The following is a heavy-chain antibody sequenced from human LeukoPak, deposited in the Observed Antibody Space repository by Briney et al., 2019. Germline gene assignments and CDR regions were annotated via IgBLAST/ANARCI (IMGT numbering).Heavy chain of an antibody. Sequence: SETLSLTCTVSGGSISSYYWSWIRQPPGKGLEWIGYIYYSGSTNYNPSLKSRVTISVDTSKNQFSLKLSSVTAADTAVYYCARAGVMSTIGRFDYWGQGTLVTVSS. CDR1: GGSISSYY. CDR3: ARAGVMSTIGRFDY. CDR2: IYYSGST. D-gene: IGHD5-24*01. J-gene: IGHJ4*02. V-gene: IGHV4-59*01.